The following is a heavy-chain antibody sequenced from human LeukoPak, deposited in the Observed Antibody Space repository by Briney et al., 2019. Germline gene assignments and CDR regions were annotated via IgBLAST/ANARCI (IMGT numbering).Heavy chain of an antibody. D-gene: IGHD3-22*01. V-gene: IGHV4-34*01. CDR3: ARDLPRNFGTSGFYYNY. CDR2: INHSGST. CDR1: GASVSEYH. Sequence: SETLSLTCALDGASVSEYHRGWIRQPPGKGLEWLGEINHSGSTNYNPSLTSRVTMSVDTSKNQFSLKLISLSTTDTAAYYTARDLPRNFGTSGFYYNYWGQGTRVTVSS. J-gene: IGHJ4*02.